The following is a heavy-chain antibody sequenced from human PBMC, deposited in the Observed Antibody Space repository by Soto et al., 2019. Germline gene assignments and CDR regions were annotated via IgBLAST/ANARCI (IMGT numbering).Heavy chain of an antibody. CDR3: ARFRSERPFDY. CDR1: GLTFSRYT. V-gene: IGHV3-30-3*01. CDR2: ISYDGNNE. J-gene: IGHJ4*02. Sequence: QVQLVESGGGVVQPGRSLRLSCAASGLTFSRYTMHWVRQAPGKGLEWVAVISYDGNNEYYADSVKGRFTISRDNSKNTLSLQMNSLRPEDTAVYYCARFRSERPFDYWGQGTLVTVSS.